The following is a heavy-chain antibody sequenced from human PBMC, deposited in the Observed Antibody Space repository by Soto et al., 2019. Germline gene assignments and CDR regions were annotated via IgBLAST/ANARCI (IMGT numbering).Heavy chain of an antibody. D-gene: IGHD5-18*01. J-gene: IGHJ4*02. Sequence: GGSLRLSCAASGFTFSSYAMHWVRQAPGKGLEWVAVISYDGSNKYYADSVKGRFTISRDNSKNTLYLQMNSLRAEDTAVYYCARGEVHPAMVKSIDYWGQGTLVTVSS. CDR3: ARGEVHPAMVKSIDY. CDR2: ISYDGSNK. CDR1: GFTFSSYA. V-gene: IGHV3-30-3*01.